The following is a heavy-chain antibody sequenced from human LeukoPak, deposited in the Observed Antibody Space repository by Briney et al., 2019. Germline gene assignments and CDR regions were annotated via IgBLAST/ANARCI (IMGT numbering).Heavy chain of an antibody. CDR1: GFTFSSYW. CDR2: IKQDGSEK. D-gene: IGHD3-22*01. J-gene: IGHJ5*02. V-gene: IGHV3-7*01. CDR3: ARDSSRAWYYYDSSGLTFDP. Sequence: GGSLRLSCAASGFTFSSYWMSWVRQAPGKGLEWVANIKQDGSEKYYVDSVKGRFTISRDNAKNSLYLQMNSLRAEDTAVYYCARDSSRAWYYYDSSGLTFDPWGQGTLVTVSS.